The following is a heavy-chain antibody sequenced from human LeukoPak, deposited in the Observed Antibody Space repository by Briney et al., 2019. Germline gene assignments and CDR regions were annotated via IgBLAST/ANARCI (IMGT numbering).Heavy chain of an antibody. D-gene: IGHD5-24*01. V-gene: IGHV3-23*01. Sequence: GESLRLSCAASGFTFSSYAMSWVRQAPGKGLEWVSNISGSGSGGITYYADSVKGRFTISRDNSKNTLYLQMNSLRAEDTAVYYCAKSGYNRFDYWGQGTLVTVSS. J-gene: IGHJ4*02. CDR3: AKSGYNRFDY. CDR2: ISGSGSGGIT. CDR1: GFTFSSYA.